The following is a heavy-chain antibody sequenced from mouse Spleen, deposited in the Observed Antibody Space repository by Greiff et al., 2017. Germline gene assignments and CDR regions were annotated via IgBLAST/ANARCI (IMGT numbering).Heavy chain of an antibody. J-gene: IGHJ4*01. CDR3: AREGDYYAMDY. D-gene: IGHD2-13*01. CDR2: IWSGGST. V-gene: IGHV2-2*01. CDR1: GFSLTRHG. Sequence: QVHVMQSGPGLVQPSQSLSITCTVSGFSLTRHGVHWVRQPPGKGLEWLGVIWSGGSTDYNAALISRLSISKDNSKSQVFLKMNSLQADDTAIYYCAREGDYYAMDYWGQGTSVTVSS.